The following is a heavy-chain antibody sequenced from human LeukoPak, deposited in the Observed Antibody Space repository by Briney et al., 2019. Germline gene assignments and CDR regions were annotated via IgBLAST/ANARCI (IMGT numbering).Heavy chain of an antibody. V-gene: IGHV3-23*01. Sequence: PGGSLRLSCAASGFTFSSYAMSWVRQAPGKGLEWVSAISGSGGSTYYADSVKGRFTISRDNSKNTLYLQMNSLRAEDTAVYYCAKGPARGSSGYYFGYFDYWGQGTLVTVSS. D-gene: IGHD3-22*01. CDR1: GFTFSSYA. CDR2: ISGSGGST. J-gene: IGHJ4*02. CDR3: AKGPARGSSGYYFGYFDY.